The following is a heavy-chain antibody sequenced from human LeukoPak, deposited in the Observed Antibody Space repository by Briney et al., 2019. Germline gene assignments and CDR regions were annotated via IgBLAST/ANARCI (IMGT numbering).Heavy chain of an antibody. CDR3: ARGPYSSSWYEYYFDY. V-gene: IGHV4-61*01. J-gene: IGHJ4*02. CDR1: GGSVSSGSYY. Sequence: PSETLSLTCTVSGGSVSSGSYYWSWLRQPPGKGLEWIGYIYYSGSTNYNPSLKSRVTISVDTSKNQFSLKLSSVTAADTAVYYCARGPYSSSWYEYYFDYWGQGTLVTVSS. D-gene: IGHD6-13*01. CDR2: IYYSGST.